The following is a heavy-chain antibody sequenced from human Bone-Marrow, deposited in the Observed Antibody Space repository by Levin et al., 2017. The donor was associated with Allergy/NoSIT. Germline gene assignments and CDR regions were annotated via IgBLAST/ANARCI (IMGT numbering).Heavy chain of an antibody. D-gene: IGHD5-18*01. CDR3: AREGGYSYGYSLDAFDI. CDR2: IYSGGST. Sequence: GGSLRLSCAASGFTVSSNYMSWVRQAPGKGLEWVSVIYSGGSTYYADSVKGRFTISRDNSKNTLYLQMNSLRAEDTAVYYCAREGGYSYGYSLDAFDIWGQGTMVTVSS. V-gene: IGHV3-66*01. CDR1: GFTVSSNY. J-gene: IGHJ3*02.